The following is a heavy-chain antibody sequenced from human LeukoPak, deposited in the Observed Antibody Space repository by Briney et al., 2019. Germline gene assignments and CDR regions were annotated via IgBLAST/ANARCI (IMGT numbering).Heavy chain of an antibody. D-gene: IGHD3-3*01. V-gene: IGHV3-7*01. CDR2: IKQDGSEK. J-gene: IGHJ1*01. CDR3: ASGITIFGVVRLTPFQH. Sequence: GGSLRLSCAASGFTFSSYEMNWVRQAPGKGLEWVANIKQDGSEKYYVDSVRGRFTISRDNAKNSLYLQMNSLRAEDTAVYYCASGITIFGVVRLTPFQHWGQGTLVTVSS. CDR1: GFTFSSYE.